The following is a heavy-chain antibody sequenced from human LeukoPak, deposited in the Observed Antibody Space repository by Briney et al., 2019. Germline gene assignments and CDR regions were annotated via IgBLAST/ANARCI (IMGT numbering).Heavy chain of an antibody. CDR1: GYTFNTYG. D-gene: IGHD3-10*01. Sequence: ASVKVSCKASGYTFNTYGIIWVRQAPGQGPLWMGWINTDTGATYYAQEFQGRVAMTRDTSTGTAYMELMSLRSDDTAVYYCARASGSYGSGSYYYYGMDVWGKGTTVTVSS. V-gene: IGHV1-18*01. J-gene: IGHJ6*04. CDR2: INTDTGAT. CDR3: ARASGSYGSGSYYYYGMDV.